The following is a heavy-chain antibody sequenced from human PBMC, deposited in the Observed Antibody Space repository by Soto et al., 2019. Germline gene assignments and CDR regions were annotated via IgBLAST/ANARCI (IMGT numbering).Heavy chain of an antibody. CDR3: ARHFDYSDS. Sequence: WETLALTCTVSGGSFKRGSYYWSWIRQPPGKGLEWIGYVYHTGRTDYNPSLKSRVSISMDTSKNQFSLDLDSVTPADTAVYFCARHFDYSDSWGQGPLVTVSS. D-gene: IGHD3-3*02. CDR1: GGSFKRGSYY. J-gene: IGHJ4*02. CDR2: VYHTGRT. V-gene: IGHV4-61*01.